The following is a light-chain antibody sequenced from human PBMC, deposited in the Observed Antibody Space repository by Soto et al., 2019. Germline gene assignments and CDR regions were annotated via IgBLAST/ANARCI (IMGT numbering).Light chain of an antibody. CDR2: GAS. J-gene: IGKJ4*01. Sequence: EIVLTQSPGTLSLSPGERATLSCRASQSVSSSYLAWYQQKPGQAPRLLICGASSRATGIPDRFSRSGAGPDFTLSISTRKRGEFPVYYLQQYGSSTPLTLGGGTKVEIK. CDR1: QSVSSSY. CDR3: QQYGSSTPLT. V-gene: IGKV3-20*01.